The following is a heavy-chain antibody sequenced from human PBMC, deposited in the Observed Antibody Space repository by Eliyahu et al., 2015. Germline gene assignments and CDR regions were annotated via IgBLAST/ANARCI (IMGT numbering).Heavy chain of an antibody. CDR3: ARAWELGGFDY. Sequence: QVQLQESGPGLVKPSETLSLTCTXSGYSISSGYXWGWIRXPPGKGLEWXXSIYHSGSTYYNPSLKSRVTISVDTSKNQFSLKLSSVTAADTAVYYCARAWELGGFDYWGQGTLVTVSS. CDR2: IYHSGST. CDR1: GYSISSGYX. V-gene: IGHV4-38-2*02. D-gene: IGHD1-26*01. J-gene: IGHJ4*02.